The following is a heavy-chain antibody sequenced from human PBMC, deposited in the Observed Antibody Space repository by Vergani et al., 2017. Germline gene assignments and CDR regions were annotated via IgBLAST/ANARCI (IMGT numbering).Heavy chain of an antibody. CDR1: GYTFTGYY. CDR2: ITPFNGNT. D-gene: IGHD2-2*01. CDR3: ALAESGTSCINSVCITPETGSWFDP. J-gene: IGHJ5*02. V-gene: IGHV1-45*02. Sequence: QVQLVQSGAEVKKPGASVKVSCKASGYTFTGYYMHWVRQAPGQGLEWMGWITPFNGNTNYAQKFQDRVTITRDRSMSTAYMELSSLRSEDTAMYYCALAESGTSCINSVCITPETGSWFDPWGQGTKVIVSS.